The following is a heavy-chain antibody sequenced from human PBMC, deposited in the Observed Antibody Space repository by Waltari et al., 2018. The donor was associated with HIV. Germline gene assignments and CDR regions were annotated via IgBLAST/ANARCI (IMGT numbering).Heavy chain of an antibody. V-gene: IGHV3-15*01. CDR3: TTETYSSGWPWYGMDV. J-gene: IGHJ6*02. CDR2: IKSKTEGGTT. CDR1: GFPFSNAW. D-gene: IGHD6-19*01. Sequence: ELQLVVSGGGLVKPGGSLRLSCAASGFPFSNAWMSWVRQAPGKGLEWVGRIKSKTEGGTTDYAAPVKGRFTISRDDSKNTLYLQMNSLKTEDTAVYYCTTETYSSGWPWYGMDVWGQGTTVTVSS.